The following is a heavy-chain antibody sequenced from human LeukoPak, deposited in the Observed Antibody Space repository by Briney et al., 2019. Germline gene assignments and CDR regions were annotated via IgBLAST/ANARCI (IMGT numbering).Heavy chain of an antibody. J-gene: IGHJ3*02. V-gene: IGHV3-21*01. CDR2: ISSSSSYI. D-gene: IGHD3-16*01. Sequence: GGSLRLSCAASGFTFRASDMNWVRQTPGKGLEWVSSISSSSSYIYYADSVKGRFSISRDNAKKSLYLQMNSLRAEDTAVYYCARDPIYAPPPLAAFDIWGQGTLVTVSS. CDR3: ARDPIYAPPPLAAFDI. CDR1: GFTFRASD.